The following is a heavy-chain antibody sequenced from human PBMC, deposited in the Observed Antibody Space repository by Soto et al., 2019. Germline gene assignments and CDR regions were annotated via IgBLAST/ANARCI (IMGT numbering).Heavy chain of an antibody. CDR1: GFTFSSYA. CDR2: ISYDGSNK. CDR3: ARDRQPVSGWYDYYYYGMDV. J-gene: IGHJ6*02. Sequence: GGSLRLSCAASGFTFSSYAMHWVRQAPGKGLEWVAVISYDGSNKYYADSVKGRFTISRDNSKNTLYLQMNSLRAEDTAVYYCARDRQPVSGWYDYYYYGMDVWGQGTTVTVSS. D-gene: IGHD6-19*01. V-gene: IGHV3-30-3*01.